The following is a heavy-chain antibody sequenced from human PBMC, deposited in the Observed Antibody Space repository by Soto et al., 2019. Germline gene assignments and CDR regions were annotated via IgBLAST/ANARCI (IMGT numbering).Heavy chain of an antibody. Sequence: GGSLRLSCAASGFTFSSYGMHWVRQAPGKGLEWVAVISYDGSNKYYADSVKGRFTISRDNSKNTLYLQMNSLRAEDTAVYYCAKDGSGYDRRSAYFDYWGQGTLVTVSS. CDR3: AKDGSGYDRRSAYFDY. V-gene: IGHV3-30*18. CDR2: ISYDGSNK. CDR1: GFTFSSYG. D-gene: IGHD5-12*01. J-gene: IGHJ4*02.